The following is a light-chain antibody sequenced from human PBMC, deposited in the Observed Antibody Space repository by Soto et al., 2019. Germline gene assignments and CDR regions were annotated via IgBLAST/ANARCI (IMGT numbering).Light chain of an antibody. V-gene: IGLV1-47*01. CDR1: NSNIGSRY. CDR3: AAWDDSLSHYV. J-gene: IGLJ1*01. CDR2: RTS. Sequence: SVLIQPPSASGTPGQRVTISCSGGNSNIGSRYVYWYRQLQGTAPKLLIYRTSQRPSGAPDRFSGSKSGTSASLAISGLRSVDEADYYCAAWDDSLSHYVFGTGTKVTVL.